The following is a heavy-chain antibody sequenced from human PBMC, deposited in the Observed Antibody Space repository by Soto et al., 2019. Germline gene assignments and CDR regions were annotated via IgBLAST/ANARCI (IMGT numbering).Heavy chain of an antibody. CDR1: GFTFSSYA. Sequence: GGSLRLSCAASGFTFSSYAMSWVRQAPGKGLEWVSAISGSGGSTYYADSVKGRFTISRDNSKNTLYLQMNSLRAEDTAVYYCAKDMYYDFWSGYQSYYYYGMDVWGQGTTVTVSS. CDR3: AKDMYYDFWSGYQSYYYYGMDV. D-gene: IGHD3-3*01. V-gene: IGHV3-23*01. J-gene: IGHJ6*02. CDR2: ISGSGGST.